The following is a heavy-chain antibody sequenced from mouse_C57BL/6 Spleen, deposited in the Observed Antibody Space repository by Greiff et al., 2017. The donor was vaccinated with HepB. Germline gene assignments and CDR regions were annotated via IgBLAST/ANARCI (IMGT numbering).Heavy chain of an antibody. V-gene: IGHV14-2*01. D-gene: IGHD2-4*01. CDR1: GFNIKDYY. CDR3: ARGDYERYFDV. Sequence: VQLQQSGAELVKPGASVKLSCTASGFNIKDYYMHWVKQRTEQGLEWIGRIDPEDGETKYAPKFPGKATITADTSSNTAYLQLSSLTSEDTAVYYCARGDYERYFDVWGTGTTVTVSS. J-gene: IGHJ1*03. CDR2: IDPEDGET.